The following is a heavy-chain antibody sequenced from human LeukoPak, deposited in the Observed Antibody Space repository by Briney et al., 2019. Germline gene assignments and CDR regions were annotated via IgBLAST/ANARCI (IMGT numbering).Heavy chain of an antibody. V-gene: IGHV1-2*02. J-gene: IGHJ4*02. CDR3: TREDC. Sequence: ASVKVSCKASGYTFTDYYLHWVRQAPGQGLEWMGWINPNSGGTTYAQKFQGRVAMTRDTSISTAYMELSSLRSDDDTAVYYCTREDCWGQGTLVTVSS. CDR1: GYTFTDYY. CDR2: INPNSGGT.